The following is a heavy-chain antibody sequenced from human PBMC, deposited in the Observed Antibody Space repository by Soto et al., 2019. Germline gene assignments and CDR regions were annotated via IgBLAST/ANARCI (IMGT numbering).Heavy chain of an antibody. CDR2: ISSTGYTI. V-gene: IGHV3-11*01. J-gene: IGHJ4*02. CDR1: GFTFTDYY. CDR3: PRGRFGESLDF. D-gene: IGHD3-10*01. Sequence: TGGSLRLSCAASGFTFTDYYMSWVRQAPGKGLEWVSYISSTGYTIYYADSVKGRFTISRDNAKNSLYLQMNSLRADDTAVYYCPRGRFGESLDFWGQGATVTVSS.